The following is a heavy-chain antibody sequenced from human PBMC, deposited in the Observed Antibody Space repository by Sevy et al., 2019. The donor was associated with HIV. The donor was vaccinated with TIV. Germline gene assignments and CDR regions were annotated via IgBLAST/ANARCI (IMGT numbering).Heavy chain of an antibody. CDR1: GFTFSSYA. D-gene: IGHD3-22*01. J-gene: IGHJ4*02. CDR2: ISYDGSNK. V-gene: IGHV3-30-3*01. CDR3: ASYDSSGHNFDY. Sequence: GGSLRLSCAASGFTFSSYAMHWVRQAPVKGLEWVAVISYDGSNKYYADSVKGRFTISRDNSKNTLYLQMNSLRAEDTAVYYCASYDSSGHNFDYWGQGTLVTVSS.